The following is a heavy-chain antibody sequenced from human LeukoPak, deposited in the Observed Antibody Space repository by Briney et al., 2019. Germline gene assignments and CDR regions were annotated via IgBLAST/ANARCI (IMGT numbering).Heavy chain of an antibody. CDR1: GYTFSNYG. CDR3: ARDNDKVVDH. V-gene: IGHV1-18*01. J-gene: IGHJ4*01. D-gene: IGHD1-1*01. CDR2: ITAYNGNR. Sequence: ASVKVSCKTSGYTFSNYGISWVRQAPGQGLEWMGWITAYNGNRLYAQRFQGRITLTTDTSTSTSYMELRSLEYDDTAIYYCARDNDKVVDHWGQGTLVTVST.